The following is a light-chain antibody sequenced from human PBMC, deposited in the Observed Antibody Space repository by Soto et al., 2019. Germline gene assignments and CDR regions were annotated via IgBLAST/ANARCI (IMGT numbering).Light chain of an antibody. CDR2: GAS. CDR3: QHYGSSPLFT. J-gene: IGKJ3*01. CDR1: QSVSSNY. V-gene: IGKV3-20*01. Sequence: EIVLTQSPGTLSLSPGERATLSCRASQSVSSNYLAWYQQKPGQAPRLLVYGASIRATGIPDRFSGSGSGTDLTLTISRVEPEDFAVYYCQHYGSSPLFTFGPGTKVDIK.